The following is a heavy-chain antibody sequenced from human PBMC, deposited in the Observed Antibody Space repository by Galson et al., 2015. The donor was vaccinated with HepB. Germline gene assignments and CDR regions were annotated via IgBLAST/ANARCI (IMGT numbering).Heavy chain of an antibody. CDR2: ITPIFGTG. V-gene: IGHV1-69*13. CDR3: AKEAAGELRGYYMDV. J-gene: IGHJ6*03. D-gene: IGHD1-26*01. CDR1: GDSFNTYT. Sequence: SVKVSCKASGDSFNTYTFNWVRQAPGQGLQWMGGITPIFGTGKYAQNFQGRVTITADESTRTAYMELTSLTSNDTAVYFCAKEAAGELRGYYMDVWGNGTTVIVSS.